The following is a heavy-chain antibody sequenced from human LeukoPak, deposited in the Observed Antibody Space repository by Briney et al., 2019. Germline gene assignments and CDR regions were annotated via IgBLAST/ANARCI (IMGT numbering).Heavy chain of an antibody. CDR3: AREVAAARGSFDY. D-gene: IGHD6-13*01. V-gene: IGHV4-34*01. Sequence: SETLSLTCAVYGGSFSGYYWSWIRQPPGKGLEWIGEINHRGSTNYSPSLKSRVTISVDTSKNQFSLKLSSVTAADTAVYYCAREVAAARGSFDYWGQGTLVTVSS. J-gene: IGHJ4*02. CDR2: INHRGST. CDR1: GGSFSGYY.